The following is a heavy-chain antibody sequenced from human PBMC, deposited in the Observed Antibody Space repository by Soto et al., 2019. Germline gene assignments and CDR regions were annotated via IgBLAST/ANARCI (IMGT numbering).Heavy chain of an antibody. CDR2: IYYSGST. D-gene: IGHD1-26*01. CDR3: ARRWGALFDY. J-gene: IGHJ4*02. V-gene: IGHV4-59*08. Sequence: QVQLQESGPGLVKPSETLSLTCTVSGGSISSYYWSWIRQPPGKGLEWIGYIYYSGSTNYNPSLTRGVTISVDTSKNQFSLKLSSVTAADTAVYYCARRWGALFDYWGQGTLVTVSS. CDR1: GGSISSYY.